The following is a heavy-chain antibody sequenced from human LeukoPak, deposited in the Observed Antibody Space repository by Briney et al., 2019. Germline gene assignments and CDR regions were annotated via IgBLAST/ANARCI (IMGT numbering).Heavy chain of an antibody. CDR2: IYSGGST. CDR1: GFTVSSNY. CDR3: ARNIAVAGIAEYFQH. Sequence: GGFLRLSCAASGFTVSSNYMSWVRQAPGKGLEWVSVIYSGGSTYYADSVKGRFTISRDNSKNTLYLQMNSLRAEDTAVYYCARNIAVAGIAEYFQHWGQGTLVTVSS. V-gene: IGHV3-53*01. D-gene: IGHD6-19*01. J-gene: IGHJ1*01.